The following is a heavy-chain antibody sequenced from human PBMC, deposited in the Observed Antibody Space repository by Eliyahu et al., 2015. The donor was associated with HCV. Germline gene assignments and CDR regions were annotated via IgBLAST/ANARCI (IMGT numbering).Heavy chain of an antibody. D-gene: IGHD2-8*01. Sequence: QVQLQESGPGLVKPSETLSVTCSVSGXSXRGSXXXWGWIRQPPGRGLEWIARIYYTGKSYYNPSLKSRLTISVDTSKNQFSLNLSSVTAADTALYYCARHLVDGVGAASYSFAYWGQGTLAIVSS. J-gene: IGHJ4*02. CDR3: ARHLVDGVGAASYSFAY. V-gene: IGHV4-39*01. CDR2: IYYTGKS. CDR1: GXSXRGSXXX.